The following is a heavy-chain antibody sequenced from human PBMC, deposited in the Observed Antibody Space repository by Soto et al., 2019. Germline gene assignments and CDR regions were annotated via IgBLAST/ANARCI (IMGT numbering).Heavy chain of an antibody. D-gene: IGHD3-9*01. CDR3: AKMGLGDDILTGYPWEDAFDI. V-gene: IGHV3-30*18. CDR1: GFTFSRYC. Sequence: QVQLVESGGGVVQPGRCLRLSCAPSGFTFSRYCMHWVRQAPGKGLEWVAVISYDGSNKYYADSVKRRCTISRDNSKNTLYLQMNSLRAEDTAGSYCAKMGLGDDILTGYPWEDAFDIWGQGTMVTVSS. J-gene: IGHJ3*02. CDR2: ISYDGSNK.